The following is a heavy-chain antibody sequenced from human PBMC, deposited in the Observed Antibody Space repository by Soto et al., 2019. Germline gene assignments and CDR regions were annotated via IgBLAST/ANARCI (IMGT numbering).Heavy chain of an antibody. D-gene: IGHD2-2*01. CDR1: GGSISSGGYY. V-gene: IGHV4-31*03. CDR3: ARVGYTEYCSSTSCYGNYYYYGMDV. J-gene: IGHJ6*02. Sequence: SETLSLTCTVSGGSISSGGYYWSWIRQHPGKGLEWIGYIYYSGSTYYNPSLKSRVTISVDTSKNQFSLKLSSVTAADTAVYYCARVGYTEYCSSTSCYGNYYYYGMDVWGQGTTVTVSS. CDR2: IYYSGST.